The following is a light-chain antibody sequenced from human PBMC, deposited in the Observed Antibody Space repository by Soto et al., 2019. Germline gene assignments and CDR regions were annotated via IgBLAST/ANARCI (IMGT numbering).Light chain of an antibody. V-gene: IGKV1-39*01. J-gene: IGKJ3*01. CDR1: QDISNY. CDR3: LQSYTFPFT. Sequence: DIPMTQSPFSLSASVGDTVTLTCRASQDISNYLNWLQQKPGKAPKLLIYAASTLQTGGPSRFSDSESGTDFTLTISSLQPEDFAVYFCLQSYTFPFTFGPGTRAEIK. CDR2: AAS.